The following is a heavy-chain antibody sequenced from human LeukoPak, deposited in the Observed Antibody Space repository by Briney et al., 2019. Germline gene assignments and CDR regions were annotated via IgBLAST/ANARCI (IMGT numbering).Heavy chain of an antibody. CDR1: GFTFSSYG. J-gene: IGHJ4*02. Sequence: PGGSLRLSCAASGFTFSSYGMHWVRQAPGKGLEWVAVIWYDGSNKYYADSVKGRFTISRDNSKNTLHLQMNSLRAEDTAVYYCAKDSSLSLISGYYFDYWGQGTLVTVSS. CDR2: IWYDGSNK. D-gene: IGHD1-14*01. V-gene: IGHV3-30*02. CDR3: AKDSSLSLISGYYFDY.